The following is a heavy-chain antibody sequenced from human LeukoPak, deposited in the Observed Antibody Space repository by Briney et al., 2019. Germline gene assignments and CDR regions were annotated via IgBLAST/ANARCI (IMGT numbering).Heavy chain of an antibody. J-gene: IGHJ3*02. V-gene: IGHV3-48*03. CDR2: ISSSGSTI. CDR1: GFTFSSYE. CDR3: ARDRQRWLQSPNDAFDI. Sequence: GSLRLSCAASGFTFSSYEMNWVRQAPGKGLEWVSYISSSGSTIYYADSVKGRSTISRDNANNSLYLQMNSLRAEDTAVYYCARDRQRWLQSPNDAFDIWGQGTMVTVSS. D-gene: IGHD5-24*01.